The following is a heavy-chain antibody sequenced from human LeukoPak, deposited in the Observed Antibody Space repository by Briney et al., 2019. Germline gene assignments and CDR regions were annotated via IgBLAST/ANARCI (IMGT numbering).Heavy chain of an antibody. Sequence: GGSLRLFCAASGFTFSSYAMHWVRQAPGKGLEYVSAISSNGGSTYYANSVKGRFTISRDNSKNTLYLQMGSLRAEDMAVYYCARDRSRDRNYYYMDVWGKGTTVTVSS. CDR3: ARDRSRDRNYYYMDV. CDR2: ISSNGGST. J-gene: IGHJ6*03. V-gene: IGHV3-64*01. CDR1: GFTFSSYA.